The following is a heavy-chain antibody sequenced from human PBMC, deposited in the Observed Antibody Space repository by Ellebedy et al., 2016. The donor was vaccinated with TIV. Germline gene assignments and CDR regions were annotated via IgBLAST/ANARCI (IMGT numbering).Heavy chain of an antibody. D-gene: IGHD1-26*01. CDR3: ARVRSHYVEALDI. CDR2: IYSSGST. J-gene: IGHJ3*02. V-gene: IGHV4-4*07. Sequence: GSLRLXXTVSGGSISSFYWTWIRQPAGGGLEWIGRIYSSGSTDYSPSLKSRLSMSVDVSKNQFSLNLSSLTAADTAVYYCARVRSHYVEALDIWGHGTMVTVSS. CDR1: GGSISSFY.